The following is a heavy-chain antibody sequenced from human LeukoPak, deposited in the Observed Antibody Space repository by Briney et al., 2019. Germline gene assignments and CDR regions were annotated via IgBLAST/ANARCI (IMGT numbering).Heavy chain of an antibody. D-gene: IGHD3/OR15-3a*01. CDR2: VSNDGGDK. J-gene: IGHJ4*02. CDR1: EFTFSSYA. V-gene: IGHV3-30*18. Sequence: GGSLRLSCAASEFTFSSYAMHWVRQAPGKGLEWVALVSNDGGDKYYADSVKGRFTISRGNSKNTLYLQMNSLRGEDTGVYYCAKAHLLDWLLPFDYWGQGTLVTVSS. CDR3: AKAHLLDWLLPFDY.